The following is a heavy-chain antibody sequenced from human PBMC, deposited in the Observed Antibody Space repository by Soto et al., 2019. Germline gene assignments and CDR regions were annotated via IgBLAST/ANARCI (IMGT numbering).Heavy chain of an antibody. D-gene: IGHD4-17*01. V-gene: IGHV1-3*01. CDR1: GYTFTSYA. CDR2: INAGNGNT. CDR3: ARAILNDYGDYYFDY. Sequence: ASVKVSCKASGYTFTSYAMHWVRQAPGQRLEWMGGINAGNGNTKYSQKFQGRVTITRDTSASTAYMELSSLRSEDTAVYYCARAILNDYGDYYFDYWGQGTLVTFSS. J-gene: IGHJ4*02.